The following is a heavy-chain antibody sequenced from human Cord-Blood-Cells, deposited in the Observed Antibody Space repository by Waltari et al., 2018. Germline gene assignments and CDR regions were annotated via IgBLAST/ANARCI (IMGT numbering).Heavy chain of an antibody. Sequence: QVQLQQWGAGLLKPSETLSLTCAVYGGSFSGYYWSWIRQPPGKGLEWIGEINHSGSNNYNPSLKSRVTISVDTSKNQFSLKLSSVTAADTAVYYCARGRLITDIVVVPAAITYNWFDPWGQGTLVTVSS. CDR2: INHSGSN. CDR3: ARGRLITDIVVVPAAITYNWFDP. CDR1: GGSFSGYY. J-gene: IGHJ5*02. D-gene: IGHD2-2*02. V-gene: IGHV4-34*01.